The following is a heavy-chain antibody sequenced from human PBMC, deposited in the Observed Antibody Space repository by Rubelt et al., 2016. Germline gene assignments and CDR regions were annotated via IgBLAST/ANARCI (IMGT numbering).Heavy chain of an antibody. CDR1: GFTFSSYA. D-gene: IGHD6-13*01. V-gene: IGHV3-23*01. Sequence: LVQPGGSLRLSCAASGFTFSSYAMSWVRQAPGKGLEWASAIIGSGGSTYYADSVKGRFTISRDNSKNTLYLQMNSLRAEDTAVYYWSASAPTLFPLVSCENSPSDTSSFAVGCLAQDF. CDR3: SASAPTLFPLVSCENSPSDTSSFAVGCLAQDF. CDR2: IIGSGGST. J-gene: IGHJ2*01.